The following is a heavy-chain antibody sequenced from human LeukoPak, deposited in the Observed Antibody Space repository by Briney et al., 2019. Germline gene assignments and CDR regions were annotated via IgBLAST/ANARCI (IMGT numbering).Heavy chain of an antibody. D-gene: IGHD3-3*01. Sequence: GASVKVSCQASGYTFTGYYMHWVRQAPGQGLEWMGWINPNSGGTNYAQKFQGRVTMTRDTSISTAYMELRSLRSDDTAVYYCARAVGVGPNSGYWGQGTLVTVSS. CDR2: INPNSGGT. CDR3: ARAVGVGPNSGY. V-gene: IGHV1-2*02. CDR1: GYTFTGYY. J-gene: IGHJ4*02.